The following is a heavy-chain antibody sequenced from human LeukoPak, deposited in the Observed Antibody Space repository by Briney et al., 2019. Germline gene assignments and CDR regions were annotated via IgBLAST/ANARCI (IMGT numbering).Heavy chain of an antibody. CDR3: AKASATIVVVSKHFDY. J-gene: IGHJ4*02. V-gene: IGHV3-23*01. Sequence: GGSLRLSCAASGFTFSSYAMSWVRPAPGKGLEWVSAISGSGGSTYYADSVKGRFTISRDNSKNTLYLQMNSLRAEDTAVYYCAKASATIVVVSKHFDYWGQGTLVTVSS. CDR2: ISGSGGST. D-gene: IGHD3-22*01. CDR1: GFTFSSYA.